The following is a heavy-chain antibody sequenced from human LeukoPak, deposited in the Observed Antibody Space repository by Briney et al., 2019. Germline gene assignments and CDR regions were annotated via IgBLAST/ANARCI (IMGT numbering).Heavy chain of an antibody. CDR1: GYTFTSYD. CDR3: ARGGSGYYYNDY. CDR2: MNPNSGNT. J-gene: IGHJ4*02. V-gene: IGHV1-8*01. Sequence: ASVKVSCKASGYTFTSYDINWVRQATGQGLEWMGWMNPNSGNTGYAQKFQGRVTMARNTSISTAYMELSSLRSEDTAVYYCARGGSGYYYNDYWGQGTLVTVSP. D-gene: IGHD3-22*01.